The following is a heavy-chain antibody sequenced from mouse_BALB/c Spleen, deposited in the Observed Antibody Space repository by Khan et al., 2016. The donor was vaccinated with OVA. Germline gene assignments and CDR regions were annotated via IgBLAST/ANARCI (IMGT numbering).Heavy chain of an antibody. Sequence: EVQLVESGPGLVKPSQSLSLTCTVTGYSITSDYAWNWIRQLPGNKLEWLGFISYSGNTNYNPSLKSRISITRDTSKNPFFLQLNSVTTEDTAKYYCARSCGGEFDYWGQGTTLTVSS. CDR3: ARSCGGEFDY. J-gene: IGHJ2*01. V-gene: IGHV3-2*02. CDR2: ISYSGNT. CDR1: GYSITSDYA.